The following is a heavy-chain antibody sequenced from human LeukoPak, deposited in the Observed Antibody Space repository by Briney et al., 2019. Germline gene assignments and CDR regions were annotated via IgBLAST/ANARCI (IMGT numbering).Heavy chain of an antibody. Sequence: GESLKISCKGSGYSFTSYWIGWVRQMPGKGLEWMGIIYPGDSDTRYSPSFQGQVTISADKSISTAYLQWSSLKASDTAMYYCARLKYCSGGSCHPASIFDYWGQGTLVTVSS. CDR2: IYPGDSDT. CDR1: GYSFTSYW. J-gene: IGHJ4*02. CDR3: ARLKYCSGGSCHPASIFDY. V-gene: IGHV5-51*01. D-gene: IGHD2-15*01.